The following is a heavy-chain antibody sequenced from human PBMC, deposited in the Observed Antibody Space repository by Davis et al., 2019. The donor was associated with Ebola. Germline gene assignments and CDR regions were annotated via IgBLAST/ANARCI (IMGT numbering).Heavy chain of an antibody. CDR1: GFIFNNYG. J-gene: IGHJ4*02. CDR2: IWFDGTKK. D-gene: IGHD3-9*01. Sequence: GESLKISCAASGFIFNNYGMHWVRQAPGKGLEWVATIWFDGTKKYYADSVTGRFAVSRDDSKNMVYLQMDSLTGEDTGIYFCARDPRFFDWSSYFFNYWGQGTLVTVSS. V-gene: IGHV3-33*01. CDR3: ARDPRFFDWSSYFFNY.